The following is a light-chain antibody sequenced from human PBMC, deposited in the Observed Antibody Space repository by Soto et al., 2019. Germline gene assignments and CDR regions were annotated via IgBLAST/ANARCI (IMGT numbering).Light chain of an antibody. V-gene: IGKV3-20*01. CDR1: ESVSSN. Sequence: EVVMTQSPATLSVSPGERATLSCRASESVSSNLAWYQQKPGQAPRLLIYGASSRATGIPDRFSGSGSGTDFTLTISRLEPEDFAVYYCQQYGSIPWTFGQGTKVDI. CDR3: QQYGSIPWT. CDR2: GAS. J-gene: IGKJ1*01.